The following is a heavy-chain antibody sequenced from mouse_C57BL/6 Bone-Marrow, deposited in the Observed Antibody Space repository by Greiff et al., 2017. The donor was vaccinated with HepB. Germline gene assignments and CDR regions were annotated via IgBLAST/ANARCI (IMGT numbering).Heavy chain of an antibody. CDR2: INPNNGGT. J-gene: IGHJ4*01. CDR1: GYTFTDYY. CDR3: AREGLFYGSSYNAMDY. V-gene: IGHV1-26*01. D-gene: IGHD1-1*01. Sequence: VQLQQSGPELVKPGASVKISCKASGYTFTDYYMNWVKQSHGKSLEWIGDINPNNGGTSYNQKFKGKATLTVDKSSSTAYMELRSLTSEDSAVYYCAREGLFYGSSYNAMDYWGQGTSVTVSS.